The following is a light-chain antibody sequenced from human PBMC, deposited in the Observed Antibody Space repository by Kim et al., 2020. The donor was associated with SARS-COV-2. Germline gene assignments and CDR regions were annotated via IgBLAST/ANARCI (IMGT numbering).Light chain of an antibody. CDR2: DTS. J-gene: IGKJ5*01. CDR1: QTINKY. CDR3: QQRNNWPPT. Sequence: LSPGERANSSCRASQTINKYLVWYQQKSGQAPRLLIYDTSSRATGIPARFSGSGSGTDFTLTISSLEPEDFAVYYCQQRNNWPPTFGQGTRLEIK. V-gene: IGKV3-11*01.